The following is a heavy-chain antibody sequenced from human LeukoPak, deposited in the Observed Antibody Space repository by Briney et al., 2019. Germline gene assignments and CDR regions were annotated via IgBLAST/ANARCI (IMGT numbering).Heavy chain of an antibody. J-gene: IGHJ3*02. D-gene: IGHD1-7*01. CDR1: GFSFSSHW. V-gene: IGHV3-74*03. CDR2: LNSDGSSR. CDR3: ATGNYYAFDI. Sequence: GGSLRLSCVASGFSFSSHWMHWVRQAPGKGRVWVSYLNSDGSSRTYADSVRGRFTISRDNAKNTLYLEMNSLRAEDTAVYYCATGNYYAFDIWGQGTMVTVSS.